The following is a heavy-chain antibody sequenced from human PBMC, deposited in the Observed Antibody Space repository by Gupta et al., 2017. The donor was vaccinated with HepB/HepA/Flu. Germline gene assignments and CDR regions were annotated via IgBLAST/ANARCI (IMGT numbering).Heavy chain of an antibody. D-gene: IGHD5-18*01. Sequence: QLQLQESGPGLVKPSETLSLTCTVSGGSISSSTYYWGWIRQPPGKGLEWIGSIYYSANTYYNAALKSRVAISVDTSKNQFSLKLSSGTAADTAVYYCARHGWIQFFLYGVQGTLVTVSS. CDR2: IYYSANT. V-gene: IGHV4-39*01. J-gene: IGHJ4*02. CDR1: GGSISSSTYY. CDR3: ARHGWIQFFLY.